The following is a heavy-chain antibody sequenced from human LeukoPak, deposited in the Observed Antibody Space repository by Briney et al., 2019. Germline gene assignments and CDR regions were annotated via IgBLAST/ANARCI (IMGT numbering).Heavy chain of an antibody. Sequence: PSETLSLTCTVSGYSISSGYYWGWIRQPPGKGLEWIGSIYRSGSTYYNPSLKSRVTISVDTSKNQFSLKLSSVTAADTAVYYCARGGITMVRGAQEWFDPWGQGTLDTVSS. CDR2: IYRSGST. CDR1: GYSISSGYY. D-gene: IGHD3-10*01. J-gene: IGHJ5*02. CDR3: ARGGITMVRGAQEWFDP. V-gene: IGHV4-38-2*02.